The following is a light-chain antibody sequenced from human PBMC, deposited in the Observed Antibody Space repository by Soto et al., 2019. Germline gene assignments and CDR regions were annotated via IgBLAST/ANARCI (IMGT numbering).Light chain of an antibody. CDR1: SSNIGRNS. V-gene: IGLV1-44*01. CDR2: SSN. J-gene: IGLJ1*01. Sequence: QSVLTQAPSVSETPGQRVTISCSGGSSNIGRNSVSWYQQFPGTAPKLLIQSSNERHSGVPDRFSGSKSGTSASLAISGLQSEDEDDYYCAAWDDSLNGHVFGTGTKLTVL. CDR3: AAWDDSLNGHV.